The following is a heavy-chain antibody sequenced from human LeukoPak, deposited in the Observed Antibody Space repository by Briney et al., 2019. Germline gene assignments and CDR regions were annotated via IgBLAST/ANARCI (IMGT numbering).Heavy chain of an antibody. CDR3: ARVREGTYCGGDCYPGGYNWFDP. CDR1: GFTFSSYW. CDR2: INPGGSSI. V-gene: IGHV3-74*01. Sequence: GRSLRLSCAASGFTFSSYWMHWVRQVPGKGLVWVARINPGGSSITYADSAKGRFTISRDNAKNTLYLQMDSLRAEDTAVYYCARVREGTYCGGDCYPGGYNWFDPWGQGTLVTVSS. J-gene: IGHJ5*02. D-gene: IGHD2-21*01.